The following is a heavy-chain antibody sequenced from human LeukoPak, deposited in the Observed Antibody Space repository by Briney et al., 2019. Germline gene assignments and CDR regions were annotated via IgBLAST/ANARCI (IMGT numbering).Heavy chain of an antibody. CDR3: AGVPVGGDIWFDP. J-gene: IGHJ5*02. CDR2: IYYSGST. D-gene: IGHD6-19*01. Sequence: SETLSLTCTVSGGSISSYYRSWIRQPPGKGLEWIGYIYYSGSTNYNPSLKSRVTISVDTSKNQFSLKLSSVTAADTAVYYCAGVPVGGDIWFDPWGQGTLVTVSS. CDR1: GGSISSYY. V-gene: IGHV4-59*01.